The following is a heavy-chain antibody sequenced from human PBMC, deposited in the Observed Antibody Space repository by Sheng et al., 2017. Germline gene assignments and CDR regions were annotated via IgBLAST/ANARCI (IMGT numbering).Heavy chain of an antibody. J-gene: IGHJ6*03. CDR3: ARGQWDFFYYMDV. D-gene: IGHD1-26*01. CDR2: INPNSGGT. CDR1: GYTFTGYY. V-gene: IGHV1-2*02. Sequence: QVQLVQSGAEVKKPGASVKVSCKTSGYTFTGYYMHWVRQAPGQRLEWMGWINPNSGGTNSAQRFQGRVTMTRDTSISTAYMELSSLRSDDTAVYYCARGQWDFFYYMDVWGQGTTVTVSS.